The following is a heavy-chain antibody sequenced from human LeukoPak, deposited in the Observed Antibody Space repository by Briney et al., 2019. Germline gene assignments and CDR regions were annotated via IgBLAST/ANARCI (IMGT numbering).Heavy chain of an antibody. D-gene: IGHD6-19*01. J-gene: IGHJ1*01. CDR3: VGGTGWRLDS. V-gene: IGHV3-7*05. CDR2: IKQDGSEE. CDR1: GFTFSTYW. Sequence: GGSLRLSCAASGFTFSTYWMNWVRQAPGKGLEWVAIIKQDGSEEFYVDSVKGRFIISRDNAKNSLYLQMNSLRVEDTAVYYCVGGTGWRLDSWGQGTLVTVSS.